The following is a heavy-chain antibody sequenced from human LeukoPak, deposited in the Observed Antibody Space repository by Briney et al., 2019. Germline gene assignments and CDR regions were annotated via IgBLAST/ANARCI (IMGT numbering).Heavy chain of an antibody. D-gene: IGHD6-13*01. CDR3: TVLASSWYNYYYMDV. V-gene: IGHV3-73*01. CDR1: GFTFSGSA. Sequence: GGTLRLSCTASGFTFSGSAMHWVRQASGKGLEWVGRIRSKANSYATAYAASVKGSFTISRDDSKNTAYLQMNSLKTEDTAVYYCTVLASSWYNYYYMDVWGKGTTVTVSS. CDR2: IRSKANSYAT. J-gene: IGHJ6*03.